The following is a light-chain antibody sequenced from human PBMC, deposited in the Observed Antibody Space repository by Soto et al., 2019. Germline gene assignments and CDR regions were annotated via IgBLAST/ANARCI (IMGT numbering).Light chain of an antibody. J-gene: IGLJ2*01. Sequence: HSALTQPRSVSGSPGQSVAISCTGTNTDVGNYNYVSWYQQHPGKAPKLIIYDVTKRPSGVPDRFSGSKSANTASLTISGLQTEDEANYYCCSYAGNYKVLFGGGTKLTVL. CDR2: DVT. CDR1: NTDVGNYNY. V-gene: IGLV2-11*01. CDR3: CSYAGNYKVL.